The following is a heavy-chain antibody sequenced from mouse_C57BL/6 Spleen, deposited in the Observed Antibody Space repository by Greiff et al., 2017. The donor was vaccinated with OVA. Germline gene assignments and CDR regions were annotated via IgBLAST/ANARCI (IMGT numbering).Heavy chain of an antibody. Sequence: DVKLVESGGGLVKPGGSLKLSCAASGFTFSDYGMHWVRQAPEKGLEWVAYISSGSSTNYYADTVKGRFTISRDNAKNTLFLQMTSLRSEDTAMYYCASDTRAYFDYWGQGTTLTVSS. V-gene: IGHV5-17*01. CDR2: ISSGSSTN. CDR3: ASDTRAYFDY. CDR1: GFTFSDYG. J-gene: IGHJ2*01.